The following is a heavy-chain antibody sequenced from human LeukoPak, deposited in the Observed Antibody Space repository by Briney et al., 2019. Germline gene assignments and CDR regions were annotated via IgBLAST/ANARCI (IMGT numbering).Heavy chain of an antibody. CDR1: GFTFSKYV. CDR3: AKYISDSGAYYAFDY. Sequence: PGGSLRLSCAASGFTFSKYVMTWVRQAPGKGLEWVSAITARGTTTYYADSVKGRFTISRDDSKNTLSLQMDGLSAEDTALYYGAKYISDSGAYYAFDYWGQGTLVTVSS. CDR2: ITARGTTT. J-gene: IGHJ4*02. D-gene: IGHD3-10*01. V-gene: IGHV3-23*01.